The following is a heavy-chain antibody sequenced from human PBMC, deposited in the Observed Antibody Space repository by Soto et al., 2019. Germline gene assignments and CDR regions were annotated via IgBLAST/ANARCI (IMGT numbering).Heavy chain of an antibody. D-gene: IGHD2-2*01. V-gene: IGHV4-34*01. CDR1: GGSFSGYY. Sequence: SETLSLTCAVYGGSFSGYYWGWIRQPPGKGLEWIGEINHSGSTNYNPSLKSRVTISVDTSKNQFSLKLSSVTAADTAVYYCARGSGVVPAAMGGDYYYGMDVWGQGTTVTVSS. CDR2: INHSGST. CDR3: ARGSGVVPAAMGGDYYYGMDV. J-gene: IGHJ6*02.